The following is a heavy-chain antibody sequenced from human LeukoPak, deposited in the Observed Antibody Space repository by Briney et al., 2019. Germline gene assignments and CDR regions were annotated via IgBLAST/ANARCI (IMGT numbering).Heavy chain of an antibody. CDR3: AAYNPLYCDMDV. V-gene: IGHV4-4*07. J-gene: IGHJ6*02. CDR1: GGSISSSY. CDR2: FYSSGIT. Sequence: SETLSLTCTVSGGSISSSYWSWIRQPAGKGLEWIGRFYSSGITNYNPSLKSRVTMSVDTSKNHFYLKLGSVTAADTAVYYCAAYNPLYCDMDVRGQGTTVTVSS. D-gene: IGHD5-24*01.